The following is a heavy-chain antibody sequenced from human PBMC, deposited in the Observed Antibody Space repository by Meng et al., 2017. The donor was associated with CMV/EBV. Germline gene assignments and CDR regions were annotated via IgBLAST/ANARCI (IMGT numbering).Heavy chain of an antibody. CDR1: GFTFSSYA. Sequence: GGSLRLSCAASGFTFSSYAISWVRQAPGQGLEWMGGIIPIFGTANYAQKFQGRVTITTDESTSTAYMELSSLRSEDTAVYYCAGTYYYDSSGYYYSAFDIWGQGTMVTVSS. CDR3: AGTYYYDSSGYYYSAFDI. D-gene: IGHD3-22*01. CDR2: IIPIFGTA. V-gene: IGHV1-69*05. J-gene: IGHJ3*02.